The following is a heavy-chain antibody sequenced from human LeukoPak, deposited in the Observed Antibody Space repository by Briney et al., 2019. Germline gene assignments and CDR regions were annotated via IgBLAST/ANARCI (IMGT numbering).Heavy chain of an antibody. V-gene: IGHV3-48*04. D-gene: IGHD2-21*01. J-gene: IGHJ4*02. CDR1: GFSFRTYT. CDR2: ISAFSNTD. Sequence: PGGSLRLSCVASGFSFRTYTMHWVRQAPGKGLQWLSYISAFSNTDHYADSVKGRFTASRDNAKNSLFLQMNNLTAEDTAVYYCARATGILLAMSYLHYWGEGALVTVSS. CDR3: ARATGILLAMSYLHY.